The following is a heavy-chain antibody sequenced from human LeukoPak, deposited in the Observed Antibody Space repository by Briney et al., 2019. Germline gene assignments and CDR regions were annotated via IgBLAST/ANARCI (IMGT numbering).Heavy chain of an antibody. J-gene: IGHJ4*02. CDR2: IIPMSGTA. D-gene: IGHD3-3*01. CDR1: GGTFNNFA. V-gene: IGHV1-69*13. CDR3: ASPVKYYDTWSGYPPFDY. Sequence: GALVKVSCKASGGTFNNFAISWVRQAPGQGLEWVGGIIPMSGTANYAQKFQGRVTITADESTSTAYMELSSLRSEDTAIYYCASPVKYYDTWSGYPPFDYWGQGTLVTVSS.